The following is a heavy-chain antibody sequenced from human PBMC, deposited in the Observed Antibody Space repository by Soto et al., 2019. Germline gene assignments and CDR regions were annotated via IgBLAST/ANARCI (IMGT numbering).Heavy chain of an antibody. CDR3: ARGAYCSGGSCYWWFDP. D-gene: IGHD2-15*01. CDR1: GDSVSSNSAA. V-gene: IGHV6-1*01. J-gene: IGHJ5*02. Sequence: QVQLQQSGPGLVKPSQTLSLTCAISGDSVSSNSAAWNWIRQSPSRGLEWLGRTYYRSKWYNDYAVSVKSRITINPDTSKIQFSRQLNSVPREDTAVYYCARGAYCSGGSCYWWFDPWGQGTLVTVSS. CDR2: TYYRSKWYN.